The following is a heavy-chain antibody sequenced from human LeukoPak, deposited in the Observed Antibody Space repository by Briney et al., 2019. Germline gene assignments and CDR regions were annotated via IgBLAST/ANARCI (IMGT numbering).Heavy chain of an antibody. J-gene: IGHJ3*02. CDR2: IYYSGTT. CDR3: ARPLSDSSGYYYAFDI. Sequence: SETLSLTCTVSGDSINSYYWSWIRQPPAKGLEWIGYIYYSGTTNYNPSLKSRVTISVDTSKNQFSLKLSSVTAADTAVYYCARPLSDSSGYYYAFDIWGQGTMVTVSS. D-gene: IGHD3-22*01. V-gene: IGHV4-59*01. CDR1: GDSINSYY.